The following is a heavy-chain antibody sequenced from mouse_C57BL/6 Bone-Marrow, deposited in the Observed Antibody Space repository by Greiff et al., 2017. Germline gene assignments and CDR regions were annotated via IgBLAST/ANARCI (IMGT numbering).Heavy chain of an antibody. CDR1: GYTFTSYW. J-gene: IGHJ3*01. V-gene: IGHV1-64*01. CDR2: IHPNSGST. CDR3: ARGDYYGSHGFAY. D-gene: IGHD1-1*01. Sequence: VQLQQPGAELVKPGASVKLSCKASGYTFTSYWMHWVKQRPGQGLEWIGMIHPNSGSTNYNEKFKSKATLTADKSSSTAYMQRSSLTSEDSAVYYGARGDYYGSHGFAYWGQGTLVTVSA.